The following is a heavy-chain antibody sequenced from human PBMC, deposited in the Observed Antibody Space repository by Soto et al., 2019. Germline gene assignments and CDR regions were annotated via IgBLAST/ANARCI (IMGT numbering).Heavy chain of an antibody. J-gene: IGHJ6*02. Sequence: NPSETLSLTCTVSGGSISSGGYYWYWIRQHPGKGLEWIGYIYYSGTTYYNPSLKSRVTISVDTSKNQFSLRLSSVTAADTAVYYCARTYYDFWSGYYNYYYGMDVWGQGTTVTVSS. CDR1: GGSISSGGYY. CDR3: ARTYYDFWSGYYNYYYGMDV. CDR2: IYYSGTT. V-gene: IGHV4-31*03. D-gene: IGHD3-3*01.